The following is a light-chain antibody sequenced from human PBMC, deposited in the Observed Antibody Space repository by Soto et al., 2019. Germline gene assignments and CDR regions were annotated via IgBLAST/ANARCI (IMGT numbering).Light chain of an antibody. CDR3: QQCAYPPYT. Sequence: EIVLTQSPGTLSLSPGERATLSCRASQSVNSNFLAWYQQKPGQAPRLLISGASNRATGIPDRFSGSGSGTDFTLTISRLEPEDFAVYYCQQCAYPPYTLGQGTRLEIK. CDR2: GAS. CDR1: QSVNSNF. V-gene: IGKV3-20*01. J-gene: IGKJ2*01.